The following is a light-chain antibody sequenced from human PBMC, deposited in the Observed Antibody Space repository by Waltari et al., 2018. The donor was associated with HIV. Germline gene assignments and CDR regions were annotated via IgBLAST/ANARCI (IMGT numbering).Light chain of an antibody. CDR1: QDISTW. Sequence: DIQMTQSPSTLSASVGDRVTITCRASQDISTWLAWYQQKPGKAPKLLIYRASTLHGGVPLRFSGSGSGTEFTLTISSLQPDDFATYYCQQYTVYSASFGQGTKVDIK. V-gene: IGKV1-5*03. J-gene: IGKJ1*01. CDR3: QQYTVYSAS. CDR2: RAS.